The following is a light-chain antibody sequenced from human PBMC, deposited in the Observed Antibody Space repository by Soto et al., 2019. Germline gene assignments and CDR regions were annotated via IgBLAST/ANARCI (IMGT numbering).Light chain of an antibody. CDR2: AAS. Sequence: IPLTPSPSSLSTSVGDSVTITNRASQSISSHLNWYQQKPGKAPKLLIFAASSLQSGVPSRFSGSGSGTEFTLTISSLQPEDFATYYCQQSYSTPRAFGQGTKVDIK. J-gene: IGKJ1*01. CDR3: QQSYSTPRA. V-gene: IGKV1-39*01. CDR1: QSISSH.